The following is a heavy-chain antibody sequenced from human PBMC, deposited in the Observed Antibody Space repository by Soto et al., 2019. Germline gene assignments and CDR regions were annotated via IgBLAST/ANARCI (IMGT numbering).Heavy chain of an antibody. D-gene: IGHD3-16*01. CDR1: GGAINNYY. CDR2: IYHSGRS. CDR3: AKGGLHGRGDWFDP. J-gene: IGHJ5*02. Sequence: PSGTLALTCTVSGGAINNYYGSWIRQTPGKGLEWIANIYHSGRSNYNPSLKSRVIISVDTPNNQFSLTLTSVTAADTAVYYSAKGGLHGRGDWFDPWGQGTPVTVSS. V-gene: IGHV4-59*07.